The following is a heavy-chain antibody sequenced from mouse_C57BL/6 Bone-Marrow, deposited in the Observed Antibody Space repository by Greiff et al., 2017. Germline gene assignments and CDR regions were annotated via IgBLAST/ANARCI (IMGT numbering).Heavy chain of an antibody. V-gene: IGHV1-50*01. CDR2: LDPSDSYP. CDR3: AKDCYYDWCAY. D-gene: IGHD2-3*01. Sequence: VQLQQPGAELVKPGPSVKLSCKASGYTFTSYWMQWVKQRPGQGLEWIGELDPSDSYPNYNQKFKGTATLTVDTSSSPAYMQLSSLPSEDSAVYYCAKDCYYDWCAYWGQGTLVTVSA. J-gene: IGHJ3*01. CDR1: GYTFTSYW.